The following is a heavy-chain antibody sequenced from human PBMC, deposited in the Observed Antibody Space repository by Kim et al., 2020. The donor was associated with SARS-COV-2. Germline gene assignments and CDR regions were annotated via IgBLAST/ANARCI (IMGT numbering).Heavy chain of an antibody. J-gene: IGHJ4*02. Sequence: GGSLRLSCAASGFTFRSYDMNWVRQAPGKGLEWVSSISRYGDNTHYADSVKGRFTTSRDNAENLLYLQMTSLRAEDTAVYYCVRDHPYGHTDYWGQGTIVTVSS. CDR3: VRDHPYGHTDY. D-gene: IGHD2-21*01. CDR1: GFTFRSYD. V-gene: IGHV3-21*01. CDR2: ISRYGDNT.